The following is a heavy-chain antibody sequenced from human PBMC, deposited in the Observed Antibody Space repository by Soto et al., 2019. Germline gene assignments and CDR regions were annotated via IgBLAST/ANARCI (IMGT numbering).Heavy chain of an antibody. CDR2: IVTYNGNT. V-gene: IGHV1-18*04. J-gene: IGHJ5*02. Sequence: QVQLVQSGGELKKPGDSLKVSCKASGYTFTNFGVSWVRQAPGQGLAWMGWIVTYNGNTHSAQKFQGRLTMTTDTSTTTADMELRSLTNDDTAVYYCARGPQSTGWRGKWFDPWGQGTLVTVSS. CDR3: ARGPQSTGWRGKWFDP. CDR1: GYTFTNFG. D-gene: IGHD6-19*01.